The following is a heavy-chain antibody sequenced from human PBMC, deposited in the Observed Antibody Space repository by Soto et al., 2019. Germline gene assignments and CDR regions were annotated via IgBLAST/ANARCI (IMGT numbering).Heavy chain of an antibody. CDR2: INYRGNT. J-gene: IGHJ3*02. CDR1: GGSIGSYY. V-gene: IGHV4-59*01. D-gene: IGHD5-12*01. Sequence: PSETLSLTCTVSGGSIGSYYWTWIGQRPGKGLEWIGYINYRGNTNYNPSLKSRLTISIDTSKNQFSLKLNSVTAADTAVYYCARDTGGYDYGCDFTHGAFDIWGQGTMVTVSS. CDR3: ARDTGGYDYGCDFTHGAFDI.